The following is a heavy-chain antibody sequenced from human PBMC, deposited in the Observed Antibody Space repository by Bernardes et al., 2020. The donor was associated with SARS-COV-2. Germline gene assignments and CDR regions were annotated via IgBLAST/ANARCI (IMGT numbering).Heavy chain of an antibody. D-gene: IGHD6-19*01. CDR1: GFTFRSSW. J-gene: IGHJ6*02. CDR3: ARDGIAVAGTYYYYGMDV. Sequence: GGSLFISCAASGFTFRSSWMSWVRQAPGPGLAWVANIKQDGREKYYVDSVKGRFTISRDNAKNSLYLQMNSLRAEDTAVYYCARDGIAVAGTYYYYGMDVWGQGTTVTVS. CDR2: IKQDGREK. V-gene: IGHV3-7*01.